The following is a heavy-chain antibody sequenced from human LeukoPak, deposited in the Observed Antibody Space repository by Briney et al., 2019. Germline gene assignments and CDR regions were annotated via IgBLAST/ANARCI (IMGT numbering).Heavy chain of an antibody. CDR2: IRGRDDST. CDR3: AKRGDYDILTGYYDPDY. Sequence: GASLRLSCPASASTVTNYAIYSVRQAPRKGMEWVSAIRGRDDSTYYADCVEGRFSSSRDTSKNTLFLQMNSLRAEDTAVYYCAKRGDYDILTGYYDPDYWGQGTLVTVSS. D-gene: IGHD3-9*01. J-gene: IGHJ4*02. V-gene: IGHV3-23*01. CDR1: ASTVTNYA.